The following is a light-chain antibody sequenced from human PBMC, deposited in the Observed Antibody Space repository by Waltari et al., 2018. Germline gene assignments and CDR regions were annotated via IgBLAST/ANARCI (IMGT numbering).Light chain of an antibody. V-gene: IGLV2-8*01. CDR2: EVS. J-gene: IGLJ1*01. CDR3: SSYAGGIITLV. CDR1: SSDVGRYKF. Sequence: HSALTQTPSASGSRGQSVTISCTGTSSDVGRYKFVSWYQQHPGKAPKLLIYEVSKRASGVPDRFSGAKSGNTASLTVSGLQAEDEADYYCSSYAGGIITLVFGTGTTVTVL.